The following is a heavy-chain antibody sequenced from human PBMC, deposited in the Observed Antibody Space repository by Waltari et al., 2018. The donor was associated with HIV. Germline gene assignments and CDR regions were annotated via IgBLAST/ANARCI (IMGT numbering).Heavy chain of an antibody. CDR3: TRGNGHAFDL. D-gene: IGHD2-8*01. Sequence: EVQLVESGGGSVQPGGSLRLSCAASGFTVSSYWKFWVRQVPGKGLVWVSRINSDGSSTTYADSVKGRFTISRDNAKNTLYLQMNSLRAEDTAMYYCTRGNGHAFDLWGQGTMVTVSS. V-gene: IGHV3-74*01. J-gene: IGHJ3*01. CDR1: GFTVSSYW. CDR2: INSDGSST.